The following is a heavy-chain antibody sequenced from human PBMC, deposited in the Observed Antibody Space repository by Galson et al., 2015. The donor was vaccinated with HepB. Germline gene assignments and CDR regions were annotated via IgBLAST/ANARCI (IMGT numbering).Heavy chain of an antibody. Sequence: CAISGDSVSSNSAAWNWIRQSPSRGLEWLGRTYYRSKWYNDYAVSVKSRITINPDTSKNQFSLQLNPVTPEDTAVYYCARDLPRRITSFTPSRSYNWFDPWGQGTLVTVSS. V-gene: IGHV6-1*01. D-gene: IGHD3-10*01. J-gene: IGHJ5*02. CDR1: GDSVSSNSAA. CDR3: ARDLPRRITSFTPSRSYNWFDP. CDR2: TYYRSKWYN.